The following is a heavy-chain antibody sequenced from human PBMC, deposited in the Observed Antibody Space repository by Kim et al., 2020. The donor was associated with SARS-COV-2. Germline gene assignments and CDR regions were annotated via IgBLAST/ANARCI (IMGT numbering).Heavy chain of an antibody. CDR2: IYTSGST. CDR1: GGSISSYY. D-gene: IGHD1-26*01. Sequence: SETLSLTCTVSGGSISSYYWSWIRQPAGKGLEWIGRIYTSGSTNYNPSLKSRVTMSVDTSKNQFSLKLSSVTAADTAVYYCARERYSIIVGANWFDPWGQGTLVTVSS. V-gene: IGHV4-4*07. CDR3: ARERYSIIVGANWFDP. J-gene: IGHJ5*02.